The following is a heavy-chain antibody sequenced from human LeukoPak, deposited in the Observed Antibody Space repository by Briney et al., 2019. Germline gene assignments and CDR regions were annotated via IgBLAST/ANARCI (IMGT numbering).Heavy chain of an antibody. CDR1: GYTITTYA. J-gene: IGHJ3*02. CDR3: AREGDSSWLHDVFDI. D-gene: IGHD6-13*01. Sequence: GASVKVSCKASGYTITTYAITWVRQAPGQGLEWMGWIRANNGNTNYAQKLQGRVTMTTDTSTSTAYMELRSLRSDDTAVYYCAREGDSSWLHDVFDIWGRGTMVTVSS. CDR2: IRANNGNT. V-gene: IGHV1-18*01.